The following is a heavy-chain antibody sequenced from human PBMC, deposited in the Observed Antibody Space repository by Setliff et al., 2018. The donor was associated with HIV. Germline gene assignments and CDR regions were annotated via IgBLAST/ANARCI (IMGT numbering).Heavy chain of an antibody. CDR1: GFTFSRYA. V-gene: IGHV3-23*01. CDR2: MRGSGIGS. D-gene: IGHD3-10*01. CDR3: AKDRRYYYVSGSYAAET. J-gene: IGHJ5*02. Sequence: GGSLRLSCAAPGFTFSRYAMTWVRQAPGTGLEWVSAMRGSGIGSYYPDSVKGRFTISRDNSKNTLFLQMNSLRAEDTAVYYCAKDRRYYYVSGSYAAETWGQGTLVTVSS.